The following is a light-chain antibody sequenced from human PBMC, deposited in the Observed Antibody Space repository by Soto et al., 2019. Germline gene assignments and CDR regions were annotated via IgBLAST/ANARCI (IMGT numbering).Light chain of an antibody. CDR2: EGT. CDR1: SSDVGSYNL. J-gene: IGLJ1*01. CDR3: CAYAGSSTYV. V-gene: IGLV2-23*01. Sequence: QPVLTQPASVSGSPGQSITISCTGTSSDVGSYNLVSWYRQHPGKAPKLMIYEGTKRPSGVSNRFSASKSGNTASLTISGLQAEDEADYYCCAYAGSSTYVFGTGTKVTVL.